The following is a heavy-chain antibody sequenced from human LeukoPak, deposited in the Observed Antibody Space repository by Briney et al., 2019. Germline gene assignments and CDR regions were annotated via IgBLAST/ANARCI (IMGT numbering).Heavy chain of an antibody. J-gene: IGHJ4*02. CDR3: ARPLYCSGGSCLHDLDY. CDR1: GFTFSSYA. Sequence: AGGSLRLSCAASGFTFSSYAMNWVRQAPGKGLEWVSAITGSGGRTYYADSVKGRFTISRDNSKNTLYLQMNSLRAEDTAIYYCARPLYCSGGSCLHDLDYWGQGTLVTVCS. CDR2: ITGSGGRT. D-gene: IGHD2-15*01. V-gene: IGHV3-23*01.